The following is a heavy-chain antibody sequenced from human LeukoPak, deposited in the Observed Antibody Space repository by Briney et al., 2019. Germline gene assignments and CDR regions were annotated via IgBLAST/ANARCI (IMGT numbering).Heavy chain of an antibody. Sequence: PGRSLRLSCAASGFTFDDYAMHWVRQAPGKGLEWVSGISWNSGSIGYADSVKGRFTISGDNAKNSLYLQMNSLRAEDMALYYCAKDIGPGPLDSGDYFDYWGQGTLVTVSS. J-gene: IGHJ4*02. CDR3: AKDIGPGPLDSGDYFDY. D-gene: IGHD3-10*01. CDR1: GFTFDDYA. V-gene: IGHV3-9*03. CDR2: ISWNSGSI.